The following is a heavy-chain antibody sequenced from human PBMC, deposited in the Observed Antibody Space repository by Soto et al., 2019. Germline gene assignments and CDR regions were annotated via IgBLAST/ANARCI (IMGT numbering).Heavy chain of an antibody. V-gene: IGHV4-30-4*01. CDR3: ARASSANWFDP. J-gene: IGHJ5*02. CDR1: GGSISSGNYC. CDR2: IYHSGSA. Sequence: QVQLQESGPGLVKPSQTLSLTCSVSGGSISSGNYCWSWIRQPPGKGLEWIGYIYHSGSAYYNPSLKSRATISLDTSKNQFSLKLSSVTATDTAVYYCARASSANWFDPWGQGTLVTVSS.